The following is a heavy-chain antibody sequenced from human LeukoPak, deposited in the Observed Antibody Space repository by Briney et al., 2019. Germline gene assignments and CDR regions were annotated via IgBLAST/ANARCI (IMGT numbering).Heavy chain of an antibody. CDR2: IYHSGST. D-gene: IGHD2-21*02. CDR1: GGSISSSNW. V-gene: IGHV4-4*02. Sequence: PSETLSLTCAASGGSISSSNWWSWVRQPPGKGLEWIGEIYHSGSTNYNPSLKSRVTISVDKSKNQFSLKLSSVTAADTAVYYCARRYCGGDCTFDWFDPWGQGTLVTVSS. J-gene: IGHJ5*02. CDR3: ARRYCGGDCTFDWFDP.